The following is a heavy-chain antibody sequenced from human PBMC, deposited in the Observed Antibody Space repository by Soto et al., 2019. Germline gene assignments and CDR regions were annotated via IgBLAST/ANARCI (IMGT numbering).Heavy chain of an antibody. CDR3: ANSWGDYYFDY. Sequence: QVQLVESGGGVVQPGRSLRISCAASGFTFSSYGMHWVRQAPGKGLEWVAVISYDGSNKYYADSVKGRFTISRDNSKNTLYLQMNSLRAEDTAVYYCANSWGDYYFDYWGQGTLVTVSS. CDR2: ISYDGSNK. V-gene: IGHV3-30*18. J-gene: IGHJ4*02. D-gene: IGHD2-21*02. CDR1: GFTFSSYG.